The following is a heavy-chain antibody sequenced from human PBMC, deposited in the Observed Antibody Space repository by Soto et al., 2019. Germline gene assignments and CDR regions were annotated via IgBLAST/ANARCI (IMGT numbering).Heavy chain of an antibody. D-gene: IGHD2-2*01. Sequence: HPGGSLRLSCAVSGFTFSNYWMSWVRQAPGKGLEWVANIKQDGSDKYYVDSVKGRFTISRDNAKNSLYVQMNSLRAEDTAVYYCARLGSCSSDTCYYAWFDTWGQGTLVTVSS. CDR1: GFTFSNYW. CDR2: IKQDGSDK. J-gene: IGHJ5*02. CDR3: ARLGSCSSDTCYYAWFDT. V-gene: IGHV3-7*03.